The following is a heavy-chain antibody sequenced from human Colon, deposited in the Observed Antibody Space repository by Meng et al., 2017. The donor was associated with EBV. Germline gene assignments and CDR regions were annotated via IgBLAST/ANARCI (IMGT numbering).Heavy chain of an antibody. V-gene: IGHV4-39*01. Sequence: QLRESGLCRVKPSGTLSLTCTVSGGPTSRTGTVGGWTRQPPGKGLEWIGIQCHADDTYYNPSLMGRVTISVDTSKNQVSLKLTSVTAADTSIYYCARHTFSGNPGGIDSWGQGILVTVSS. J-gene: IGHJ4*02. CDR1: GGPTSRTGTV. CDR3: ARHTFSGNPGGIDS. D-gene: IGHD4-23*01. CDR2: QCHADDT.